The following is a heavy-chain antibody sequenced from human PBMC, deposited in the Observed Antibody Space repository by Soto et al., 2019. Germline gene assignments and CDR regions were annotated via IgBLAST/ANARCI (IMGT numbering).Heavy chain of an antibody. J-gene: IGHJ4*02. Sequence: QVQLVQSGAEVKELGSSVKVSCKTSGGTFTTSSFVWVRQGPGQGLEWMGGIIPIFSKTNFAPKFQGRVTFTADESTRTVYMELSSLRSEDTAIYYCATDVVRSTGGDSWGQGTRVTVSS. D-gene: IGHD7-27*01. CDR1: GGTFTTSS. V-gene: IGHV1-69*01. CDR3: ATDVVRSTGGDS. CDR2: IIPIFSKT.